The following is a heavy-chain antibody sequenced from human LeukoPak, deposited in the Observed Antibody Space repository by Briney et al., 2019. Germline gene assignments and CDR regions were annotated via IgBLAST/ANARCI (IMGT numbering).Heavy chain of an antibody. CDR1: GFTFNNYG. V-gene: IGHV3-30*02. CDR2: IRSDGSNK. D-gene: IGHD6-25*01. Sequence: PGKSLTLSCVVSGFTFNNYGMHWVRQAPGKGLEWVAFIRSDGSNKYYADSVKGRFTISRDNSKNTLYLQMNSLRTEDTAVYYCAKESGSSVTYYYYMNVWGKGTTVTVSS. J-gene: IGHJ6*03. CDR3: AKESGSSVTYYYYMNV.